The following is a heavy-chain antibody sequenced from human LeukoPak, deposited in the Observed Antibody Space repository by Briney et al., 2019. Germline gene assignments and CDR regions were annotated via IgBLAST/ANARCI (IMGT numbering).Heavy chain of an antibody. Sequence: ASVKVSCKASGYTFTGYYMHWVRPAPGQGLEWMGWINPNSGGTNYAQQFQGRVTMTRDTSISTAYMELSRLRSDDTAVYYYAGAEKYSSSNYWGQGTLVTVSS. V-gene: IGHV1-2*02. J-gene: IGHJ4*02. D-gene: IGHD6-13*01. CDR1: GYTFTGYY. CDR2: INPNSGGT. CDR3: AGAEKYSSSNY.